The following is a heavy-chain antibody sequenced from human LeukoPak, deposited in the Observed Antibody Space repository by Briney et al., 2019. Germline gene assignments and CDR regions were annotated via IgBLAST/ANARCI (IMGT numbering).Heavy chain of an antibody. CDR3: AKGGYSGYDDYYYYGMDV. D-gene: IGHD5-12*01. V-gene: IGHV3-9*01. CDR2: ISWNSGSI. Sequence: PGGSLRLSCAASGFTFDDYAMHWVRQAPGKGLEWVSGISWNSGSIGYADSVKGRFTISRDNAKNSLYLQMNGLRAEDTALYYCAKGGYSGYDDYYYYGMDVWGQGTTVTVSS. J-gene: IGHJ6*02. CDR1: GFTFDDYA.